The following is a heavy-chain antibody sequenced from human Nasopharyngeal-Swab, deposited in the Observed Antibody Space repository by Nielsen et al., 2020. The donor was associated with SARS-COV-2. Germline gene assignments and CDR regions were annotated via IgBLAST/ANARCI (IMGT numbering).Heavy chain of an antibody. CDR3: ASGGSGSYPYY. CDR1: GYSFTSYW. CDR2: IDPSDSYT. D-gene: IGHD3-10*01. V-gene: IGHV5-10-1*01. J-gene: IGHJ4*02. Sequence: GEYLKISCKGSGYSFTSYWISWVRQMPGKGLEWMGRIDPSDSYTNYSPSFQGHVTISADKSISTAYLQWSSLKASDTAMYYCASGGSGSYPYYWGQGTLVTVSS.